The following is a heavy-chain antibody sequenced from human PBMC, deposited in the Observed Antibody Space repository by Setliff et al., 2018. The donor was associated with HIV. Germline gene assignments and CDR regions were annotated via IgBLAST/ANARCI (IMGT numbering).Heavy chain of an antibody. CDR2: TTSNGRTT. J-gene: IGHJ4*02. D-gene: IGHD3-3*01. Sequence: PGGSLRLSCAASGFTFSAYAMTWVRRAPGRGLEWVSATTSNGRTTDYAESVRGRFTLSRDNSGNTLYLQMTSLRAEDTAIYYCAKALGSGYPSFESALMFDVWGQGTLVTVSS. V-gene: IGHV3-23*01. CDR3: AKALGSGYPSFESALMFDV. CDR1: GFTFSAYA.